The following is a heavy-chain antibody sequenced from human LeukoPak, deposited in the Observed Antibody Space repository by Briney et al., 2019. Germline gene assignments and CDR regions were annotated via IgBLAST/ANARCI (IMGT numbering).Heavy chain of an antibody. CDR3: ASSYYDSSGYYSDY. CDR1: GGSISSSSYY. CDR2: IYYSGST. Sequence: SETLSLTCTVSGGSISSSSYYWGWIPQPPGKGLEWIGSIYYSGSTYYNPSLKSRVTISVDTSQNQFSLKLSSVTAADTAVYYCASSYYDSSGYYSDYWGQGTLVTVSS. D-gene: IGHD3-22*01. V-gene: IGHV4-39*01. J-gene: IGHJ4*02.